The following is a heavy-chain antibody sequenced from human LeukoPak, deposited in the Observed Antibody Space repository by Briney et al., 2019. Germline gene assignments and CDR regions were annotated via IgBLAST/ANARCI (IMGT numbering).Heavy chain of an antibody. CDR2: MNPNSGNT. CDR3: ARASRGIAARSLAY. Sequence: GASVKVSCKASGYTFTSYDINWVRQATGQGLEWMGWMNPNSGNTGYAQKFQGRVTMTRNTSIGTAYMELSSLRSEDTAVYYCARASRGIAARSLAYWGQGTLVTVSS. J-gene: IGHJ4*02. V-gene: IGHV1-8*01. D-gene: IGHD6-6*01. CDR1: GYTFTSYD.